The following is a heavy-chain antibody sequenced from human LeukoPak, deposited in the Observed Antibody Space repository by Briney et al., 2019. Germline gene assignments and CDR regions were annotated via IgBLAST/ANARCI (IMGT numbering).Heavy chain of an antibody. CDR2: IIPIFGTA. V-gene: IGHV1-69*13. CDR1: GGTFSSYA. Sequence: ASVKVSCKASGGTFSSYAISWVRQASGQGLEWMGGIIPIFGTANYAQKFQGRVTVTADESTSTAYMELSSLRSEDTAVYYCARDAPGVTTRWFDPWGQGTLVTVSS. D-gene: IGHD4-11*01. J-gene: IGHJ5*02. CDR3: ARDAPGVTTRWFDP.